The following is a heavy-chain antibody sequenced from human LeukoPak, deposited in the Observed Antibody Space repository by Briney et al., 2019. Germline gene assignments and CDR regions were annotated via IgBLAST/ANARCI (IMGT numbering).Heavy chain of an antibody. CDR3: ARQGYNSMEV. Sequence: GESLKISCKGSGYSFTTFWIDWVRQLPGKGLEWMGIIYAGDSDIRYSPSFQGQVTISVDKSISTAFLQWNSLKASDTAMYYCARQGYNSMEVWGQGTAVTVSS. J-gene: IGHJ6*02. D-gene: IGHD5-24*01. CDR1: GYSFTTFW. CDR2: IYAGDSDI. V-gene: IGHV5-51*01.